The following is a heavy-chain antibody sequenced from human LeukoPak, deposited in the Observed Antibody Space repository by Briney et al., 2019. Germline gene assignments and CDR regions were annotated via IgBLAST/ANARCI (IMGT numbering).Heavy chain of an antibody. CDR2: ISGSGGSP. J-gene: IGHJ5*02. CDR3: AKGGPRDIVVVPAAHVPLDP. V-gene: IGHV3-23*01. D-gene: IGHD2-2*01. CDR1: GFTLSSYA. Sequence: GGSLRLSCAASGFTLSSYAMSWVRQAPGKGLEWVSAISGSGGSPYYADSVKGRFTISRDNSKNTLYLQMNSLRAEDTAVYYCAKGGPRDIVVVPAAHVPLDPWGQGTLVTVSS.